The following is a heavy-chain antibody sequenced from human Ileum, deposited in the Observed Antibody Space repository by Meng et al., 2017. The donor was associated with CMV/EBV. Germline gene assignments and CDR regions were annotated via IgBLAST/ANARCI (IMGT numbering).Heavy chain of an antibody. CDR2: MYFSGIA. Sequence: QMQLRELGPGWVKPSETLSLTFTGAVDPISSGGHSWAWFRQPPGKRLEWIGSMYFSGIADYNPSLKSRVTISLHATQKQFSLRLTSVTAADSAVYFCARDLTNKWFYYWGQGTLVTVSS. D-gene: IGHD1-26*01. CDR3: ARDLTNKWFYY. CDR1: VDPISSGGHS. J-gene: IGHJ4*02. V-gene: IGHV4-39*07.